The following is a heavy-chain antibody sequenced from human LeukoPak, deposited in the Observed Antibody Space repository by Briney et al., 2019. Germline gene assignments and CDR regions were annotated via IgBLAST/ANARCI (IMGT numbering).Heavy chain of an antibody. D-gene: IGHD3/OR15-3a*01. CDR2: IRYDGSRK. J-gene: IGHJ4*02. CDR1: GFIFSSYG. Sequence: GGSLRLSCAASGFIFSSYGMHWVRQAPGKGLEWVALIRYDGSRKDYADSVRGRFTISRDNSKNTLYLQMNSLRAEDTAMYYCVRTGDTERFDFWGQGALVTVSS. CDR3: VRTGDTERFDF. V-gene: IGHV3-30*02.